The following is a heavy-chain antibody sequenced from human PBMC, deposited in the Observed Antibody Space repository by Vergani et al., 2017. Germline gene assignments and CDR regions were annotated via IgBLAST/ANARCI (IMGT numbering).Heavy chain of an antibody. D-gene: IGHD2-2*02. Sequence: QLQLQESGPGLVKPSETLSLTCSVSGASIDRSKNYWGWIRQPPGKGLEWIGEICHTEDTKYSPSLKSRVTVSVDESRNLFSLRLNSVTAADTAVYYCATIGYRRWGYYFDYWGQGILVTVSS. CDR3: ATIGYRRWGYYFDY. J-gene: IGHJ4*02. CDR2: ICHTEDT. V-gene: IGHV4-39*07. CDR1: GASIDRSKNY.